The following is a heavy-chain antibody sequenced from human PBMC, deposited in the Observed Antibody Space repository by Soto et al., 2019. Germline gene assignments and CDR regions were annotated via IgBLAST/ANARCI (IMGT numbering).Heavy chain of an antibody. D-gene: IGHD2-2*01. CDR2: IWYDGSNK. CDR1: GFTFSSYG. Sequence: GGPLRLSCAASGFTFSSYGMHWVRQAPGKGLEWVAVIWYDGSNKYYADSVKGRFTISRDNSKNTLYLQMNSLRAEDTAVYYCARDSPRSLVPAAMPNNWFDPWGQGTLVTVSS. CDR3: ARDSPRSLVPAAMPNNWFDP. J-gene: IGHJ5*02. V-gene: IGHV3-33*01.